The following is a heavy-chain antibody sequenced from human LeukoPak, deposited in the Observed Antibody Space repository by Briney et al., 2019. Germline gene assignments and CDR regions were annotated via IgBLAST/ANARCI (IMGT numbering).Heavy chain of an antibody. CDR3: AKGRSSSWYDAFDI. D-gene: IGHD6-13*01. J-gene: IGHJ3*02. Sequence: GGSLRLSCAASGFTFSSYTMNWVRQAPGKGLEWVSAISGSGGDTYYADSVKGRFTISRDNSKNTLYLQMNSLRAEDTAVYYCAKGRSSSWYDAFDIWGQGTMVTVSS. CDR1: GFTFSSYT. CDR2: ISGSGGDT. V-gene: IGHV3-23*01.